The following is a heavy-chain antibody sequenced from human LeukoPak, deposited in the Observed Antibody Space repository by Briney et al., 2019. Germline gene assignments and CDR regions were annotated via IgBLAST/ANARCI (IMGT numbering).Heavy chain of an antibody. CDR1: GFTFTSSA. Sequence: GTSVKVSCKASGFTFTSSAVQWVRQVRGQRLEWIGWIVVGSGNTNYAQKFQERVTITRDMSTSTAYMELSSLRSEDTAVYYCAASPDYYGSSGYSYYFDYWGQGTLVTVSS. CDR3: AASPDYYGSSGYSYYFDY. V-gene: IGHV1-58*01. CDR2: IVVGSGNT. J-gene: IGHJ4*02. D-gene: IGHD3-22*01.